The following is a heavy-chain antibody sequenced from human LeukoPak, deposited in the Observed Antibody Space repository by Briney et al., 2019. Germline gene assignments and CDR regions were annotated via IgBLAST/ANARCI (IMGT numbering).Heavy chain of an antibody. V-gene: IGHV1-2*02. J-gene: IGHJ4*02. Sequence: ASVKVSCKASGYTFTRYYMHWVRQAPGQGLEWMGWINPNSGGTNYAQKFQGRVTMTRDTSISTAYMELSRLRSDDTAVYYCARESYGGNSLGPDYWGQGTLVTVSS. D-gene: IGHD4-23*01. CDR1: GYTFTRYY. CDR2: INPNSGGT. CDR3: ARESYGGNSLGPDY.